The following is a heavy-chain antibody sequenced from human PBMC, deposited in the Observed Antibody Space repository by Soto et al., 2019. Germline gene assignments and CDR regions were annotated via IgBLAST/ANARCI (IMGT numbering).Heavy chain of an antibody. CDR1: GFIFSNNG. V-gene: IGHV3-30*03. CDR2: MSYDGSDT. J-gene: IGHJ4*02. D-gene: IGHD3-10*02. Sequence: QVQLVESGGGVVQPGRSLRLSCVGSGFIFSNNGMHWVRQTPGKGLEWVAFMSYDGSDTFYADSVKGRFTISRDNSKNTPFLHKNNLKAEDMAVDYCTIVRVADSALDHWGQGTLVTVSS. CDR3: TIVRVADSALDH.